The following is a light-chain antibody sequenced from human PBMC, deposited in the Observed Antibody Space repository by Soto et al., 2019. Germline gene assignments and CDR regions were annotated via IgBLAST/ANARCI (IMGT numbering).Light chain of an antibody. CDR3: QQYGSSRIT. CDR2: DAS. Sequence: EIVLIQSPSTLSLSPGERATLSCRASQSVSSNLAWYQQNPGQAPRLLIFDASNRATGIPARFSGSGSGTDFTLTISRLEPEDFAVYYCQQYGSSRITFGQGTRLE. J-gene: IGKJ5*01. V-gene: IGKV3-20*01. CDR1: QSVSSN.